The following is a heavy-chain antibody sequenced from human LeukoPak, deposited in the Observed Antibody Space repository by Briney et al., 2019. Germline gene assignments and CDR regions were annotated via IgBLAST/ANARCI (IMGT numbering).Heavy chain of an antibody. CDR1: GFTFSSYG. J-gene: IGHJ3*02. CDR3: AKGIGGDYCSSTSCYTRAFDI. Sequence: GGSLRLSCAASGFTFSSYGMHWVRQAPGKGLEWVAVIWYDGSNKYYADSVKGRFTISRDNSKNTLYLQMNSLRAEDTAVYYCAKGIGGDYCSSTSCYTRAFDIWGQGTMVTVSS. D-gene: IGHD2-2*02. V-gene: IGHV3-33*06. CDR2: IWYDGSNK.